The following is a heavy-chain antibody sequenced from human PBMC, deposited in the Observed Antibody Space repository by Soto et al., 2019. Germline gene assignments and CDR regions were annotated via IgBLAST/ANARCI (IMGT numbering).Heavy chain of an antibody. D-gene: IGHD3-3*01. CDR1: GFTFSSYG. V-gene: IGHV3-33*01. CDR2: IWYDGSNK. CDR3: ARDRAYYDFWSGYLHTRSSYYYGMDV. J-gene: IGHJ6*02. Sequence: GGSLRLSCAASGFTFSSYGMHWVRQAPGKGLEWVAVIWYDGSNKYYADSVKGRFTISRDNSKNTLYLQMNSLRAEDTAVYYCARDRAYYDFWSGYLHTRSSYYYGMDVWGQGTTVTVSS.